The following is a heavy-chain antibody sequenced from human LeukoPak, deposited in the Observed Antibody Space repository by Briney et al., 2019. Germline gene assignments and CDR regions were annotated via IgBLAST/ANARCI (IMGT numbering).Heavy chain of an antibody. CDR2: MNPNSGNT. CDR1: GYTFTSYY. J-gene: IGHJ6*02. V-gene: IGHV1-8*02. Sequence: GASVKVSCKASGYTFTSYYMHWVRQAPGQGLEWMGWMNPNSGNTGYAQKFQGRVTMTRNTSISTAYMELSSLRSEDTAVYYCARVASGSYIYYYYYYGMDVWGQGTTVTVSS. D-gene: IGHD1-26*01. CDR3: ARVASGSYIYYYYYYGMDV.